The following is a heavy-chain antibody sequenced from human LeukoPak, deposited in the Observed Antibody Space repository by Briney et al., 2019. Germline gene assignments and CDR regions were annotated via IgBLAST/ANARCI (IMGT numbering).Heavy chain of an antibody. J-gene: IGHJ4*02. CDR3: ARWRKRAYYYGSGSYGLDY. CDR2: IGTAGDT. V-gene: IGHV3-13*01. D-gene: IGHD3-10*01. Sequence: GGSLRLSCAASGFTFSSYWMHWVRQATGKGLEWVSAIGTAGDTYYPGSVKGRFTISRENAKNSLYLQMNSLRAEDTAVYYCARWRKRAYYYGSGSYGLDYWGQGTLVTVSS. CDR1: GFTFSSYW.